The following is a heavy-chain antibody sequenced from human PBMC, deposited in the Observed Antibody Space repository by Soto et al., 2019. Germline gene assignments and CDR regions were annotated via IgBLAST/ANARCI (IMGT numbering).Heavy chain of an antibody. J-gene: IGHJ6*02. CDR1: GFTFTSSA. CDR3: AAGTPIAVAGYYYYGMDV. V-gene: IGHV1-58*01. CDR2: IVVGSGNT. Sequence: SVKVSCTDSGFTFTSSAVQWVRQARGQRLEWIGWIVVGSGNTNYAQKFQERVTITRDMSTSTAYMELSSLRSEDTAVYYCAAGTPIAVAGYYYYGMDVWAQGTTVTVSS. D-gene: IGHD6-19*01.